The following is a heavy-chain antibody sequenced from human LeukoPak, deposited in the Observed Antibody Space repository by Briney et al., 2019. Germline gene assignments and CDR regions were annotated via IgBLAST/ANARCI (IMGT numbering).Heavy chain of an antibody. D-gene: IGHD5-12*01. CDR3: TEARRHAFDI. V-gene: IGHV3-7*01. CDR1: EFTFSNSW. J-gene: IGHJ3*02. Sequence: GGSLRLSCSVYEFTFSNSWMSWLRQAPGEGLEWVANIKEDGSATYYVDSVRGRFIISRDNAENSLYLQMNNLKAEDTAVYYCTEARRHAFDIWGQGIMVTVSS. CDR2: IKEDGSAT.